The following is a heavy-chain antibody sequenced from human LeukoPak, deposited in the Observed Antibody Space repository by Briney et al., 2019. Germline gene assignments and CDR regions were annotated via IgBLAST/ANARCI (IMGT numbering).Heavy chain of an antibody. Sequence: ASVKVSCKASGYTFSNYVLTWVRQAPGQGLEWMGRISTYTGNSNYAQKFQDRVTMTTDTSTSTAYMELRNLSSDDTAVYYCARTMTTGNTPGELDFWGQGTLVTVSS. CDR2: ISTYTGNS. CDR3: ARTMTTGNTPGELDF. J-gene: IGHJ4*02. V-gene: IGHV1-18*01. D-gene: IGHD4-17*01. CDR1: GYTFSNYV.